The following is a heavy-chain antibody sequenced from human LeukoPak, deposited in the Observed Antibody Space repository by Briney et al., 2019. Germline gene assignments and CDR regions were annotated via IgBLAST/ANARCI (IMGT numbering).Heavy chain of an antibody. Sequence: ASVNVSCKASGYTFTSYDINWVRQATGQGLEWMGWMNPNRGNTGYAQKFQGRVTMTRNTSINTAYMELSSLRSEDTAVYYCARGYYDTNGYYYRLDYWGPGTLVTVSS. CDR1: GYTFTSYD. CDR2: MNPNRGNT. V-gene: IGHV1-8*01. CDR3: ARGYYDTNGYYYRLDY. D-gene: IGHD3-22*01. J-gene: IGHJ4*02.